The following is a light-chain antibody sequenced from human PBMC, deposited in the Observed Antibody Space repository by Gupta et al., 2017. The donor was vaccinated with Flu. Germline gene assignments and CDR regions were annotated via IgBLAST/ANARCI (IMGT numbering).Light chain of an antibody. Sequence: SALTQPRSVSGSPGQSVAISCTGTSSDVGGYNYVSWYQQHPGKPPKLMIYDVSQRPSGVPDRFSGSKSGNTASLTISGPQAEDEADYYCCSYAGSSTLVFGGGTKLTVL. CDR2: DVS. J-gene: IGLJ2*01. CDR1: SSDVGGYNY. V-gene: IGLV2-11*01. CDR3: CSYAGSSTLV.